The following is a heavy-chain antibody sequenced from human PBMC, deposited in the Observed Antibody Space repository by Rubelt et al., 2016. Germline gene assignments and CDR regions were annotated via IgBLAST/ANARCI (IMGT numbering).Heavy chain of an antibody. Sequence: EVQLVESGGGLVQPGGSLRLSCAASGFTVSNHYMSWVRQAPGTGLDWVAAVTSGGSTYYADSVKGRFTISRDNSKNKMYLQMHSLGVEDTAIYYCARDIYGSGSAGPFDYWGRGTLVSVSS. V-gene: IGHV3-66*01. D-gene: IGHD3-10*01. CDR3: ARDIYGSGSAGPFDY. CDR2: VTSGGST. CDR1: GFTVSNHY. J-gene: IGHJ4*02.